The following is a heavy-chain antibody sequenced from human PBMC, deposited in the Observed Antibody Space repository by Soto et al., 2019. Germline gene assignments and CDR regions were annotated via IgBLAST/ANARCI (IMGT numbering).Heavy chain of an antibody. Sequence: EVQLLESGGGLVQPGGSLRLSCAASGFTFSSYAMSWVRQAPGKELEWVSAISGSGGSTYYADSVKGRFTISRDNSKNTLYLQMNSLRAEDTAVYYCAKTGRYSGSYYGYYFDYWGQGTLVTVSS. CDR2: ISGSGGST. V-gene: IGHV3-23*01. J-gene: IGHJ4*02. D-gene: IGHD1-26*01. CDR1: GFTFSSYA. CDR3: AKTGRYSGSYYGYYFDY.